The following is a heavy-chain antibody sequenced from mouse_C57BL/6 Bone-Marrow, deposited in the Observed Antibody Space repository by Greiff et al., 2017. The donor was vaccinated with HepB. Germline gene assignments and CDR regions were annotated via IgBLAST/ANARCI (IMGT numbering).Heavy chain of an antibody. CDR2: IDPETGGT. V-gene: IGHV1-15*01. Sequence: VKLQESGAELVRPGASVTLSCKASGYTFTDYEMHWVKQTPVHGLEWIGAIDPETGGTAYNQKFKGKAILTADKSSSTAYMELRSLTSEDSAVYYCTGVFDVWGTGTTVTVSS. CDR1: GYTFTDYE. CDR3: TGVFDV. J-gene: IGHJ1*03.